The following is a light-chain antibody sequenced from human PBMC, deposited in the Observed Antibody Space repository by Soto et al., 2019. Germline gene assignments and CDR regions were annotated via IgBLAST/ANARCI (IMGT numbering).Light chain of an antibody. CDR1: SSDVGSYNL. CDR2: EVS. V-gene: IGLV2-23*02. CDR3: CSYAGSSISVV. J-gene: IGLJ2*01. Sequence: QSVLTQPASVSGSPGQSITISCTGTSSDVGSYNLVSWYQQHPGKAPKLMIYEVSKRPSGVSNRFSGSKSGNTASLTISGLQAEDEADYYCCSYAGSSISVVFGGGTKVTVL.